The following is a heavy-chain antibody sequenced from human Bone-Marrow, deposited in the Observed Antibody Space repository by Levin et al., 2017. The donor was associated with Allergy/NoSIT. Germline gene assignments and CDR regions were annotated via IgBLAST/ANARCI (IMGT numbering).Heavy chain of an antibody. D-gene: IGHD3-3*02. CDR3: ARSPSPIFAVGNLELQFYFDS. CDR1: GFTFSDYY. V-gene: IGHV3-11*01. Sequence: GGSLRLSCAASGFTFSDYYMNWIRQAPGKGLDWISYISNSGSTIDYADSVKGRFTISRDNAKNSVYLQMNSLRAEDTAMYYCARSPSPIFAVGNLELQFYFDSWGQGTMVTVSS. CDR2: ISNSGSTI. J-gene: IGHJ4*02.